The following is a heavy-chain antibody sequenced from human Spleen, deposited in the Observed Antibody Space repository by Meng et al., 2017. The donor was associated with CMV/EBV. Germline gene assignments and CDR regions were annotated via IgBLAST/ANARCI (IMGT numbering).Heavy chain of an antibody. J-gene: IGHJ6*02. D-gene: IGHD1-1*01. CDR2: IYYSGSP. V-gene: IGHV4-59*01. Sequence: SETLSLTCTVSGASISRYYWTWIRQPPGKGLEWIGCIYYSGSPNYNPSLESRITISVDTSKNQFSLRLYSVTAADTAVYYCAKFSATGAYYYGMDVWGQGTTVTVSS. CDR3: AKFSATGAYYYGMDV. CDR1: GASISRYY.